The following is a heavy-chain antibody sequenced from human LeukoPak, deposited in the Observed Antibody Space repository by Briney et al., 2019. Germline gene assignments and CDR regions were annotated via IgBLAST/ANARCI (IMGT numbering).Heavy chain of an antibody. V-gene: IGHV6-1*01. J-gene: IGHJ6*03. D-gene: IGHD5-12*01. Sequence: SQTLSLTCAISGDSVSSNSAAWNWISQSPSRGLEWLGRTYYRSKWYNDYAVSVKSRITINPDTSKNQFSLQLNSVTPEDTAVYYCARGSISGYSGNPSRIYYMDVWGKGTTVTISS. CDR1: GDSVSSNSAA. CDR3: ARGSISGYSGNPSRIYYMDV. CDR2: TYYRSKWYN.